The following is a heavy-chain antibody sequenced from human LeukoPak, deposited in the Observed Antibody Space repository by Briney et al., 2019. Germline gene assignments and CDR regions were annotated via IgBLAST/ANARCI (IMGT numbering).Heavy chain of an antibody. CDR2: ISYDGSNK. J-gene: IGHJ5*02. Sequence: GRSLRLSCAASGFTFSSYAMHWVRQAPGKGLEWVAVISYDGSNKYYADSVKGRFTISRDNSKNTLYLQMNSLRAEDTAVYYCARMATTTDWFDPWGQGTLVTVSS. CDR3: ARMATTTDWFDP. V-gene: IGHV3-30*04. D-gene: IGHD4-11*01. CDR1: GFTFSSYA.